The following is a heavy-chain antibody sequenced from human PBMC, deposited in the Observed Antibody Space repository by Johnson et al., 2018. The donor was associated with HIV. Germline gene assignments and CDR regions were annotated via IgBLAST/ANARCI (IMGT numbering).Heavy chain of an antibody. V-gene: IGHV3-13*01. CDR3: ASQGAPAFDI. Sequence: VQLVESGGGLVQPGGSLRLSCAASGFTFSSYDMHWVRQATGKGLEWVSAIGTAGDTYYPGSVKGRFPISRDNTKNTLYLQMNSLRAEDTAVYYCASQGAPAFDIWGQGTMVTVSS. CDR1: GFTFSSYD. CDR2: IGTAGDT. J-gene: IGHJ3*02.